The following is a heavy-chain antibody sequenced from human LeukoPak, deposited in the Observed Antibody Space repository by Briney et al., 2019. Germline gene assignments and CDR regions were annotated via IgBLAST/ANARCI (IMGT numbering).Heavy chain of an antibody. V-gene: IGHV1-24*01. CDR1: GYTLTELS. CDR2: FDPEDGET. Sequence: ASVKVSCKVSGYTLTELSMHWVRQAPGKGLEWMGGFDPEDGETIYAQKFQGRVTMTTDTSTSTAYMELRSLRSDDTAVYYCARDAASYCSSTSCSAFDIWGQGTMVTVSS. CDR3: ARDAASYCSSTSCSAFDI. J-gene: IGHJ3*02. D-gene: IGHD2-2*01.